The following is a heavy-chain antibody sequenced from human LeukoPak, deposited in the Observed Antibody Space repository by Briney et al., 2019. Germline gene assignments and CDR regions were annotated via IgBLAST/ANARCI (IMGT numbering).Heavy chain of an antibody. CDR3: ARGNYYDSSGYYGGYFDY. CDR2: INPNSGGT. Sequence: ASVKVSRKASGYTFTGYYMHWVRQAPGQGLEWMGWINPNSGGTNYAQKFQGWVTMTRDTSISTAYMELSRLRSDDTAVYYCARGNYYDSSGYYGGYFDYWGQGTLVTVSS. J-gene: IGHJ4*02. CDR1: GYTFTGYY. D-gene: IGHD3-22*01. V-gene: IGHV1-2*04.